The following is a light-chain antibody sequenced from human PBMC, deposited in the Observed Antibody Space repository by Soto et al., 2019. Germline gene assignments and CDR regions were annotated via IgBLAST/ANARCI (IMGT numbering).Light chain of an antibody. CDR2: AAS. CDR1: QSVSGH. J-gene: IGKJ1*01. Sequence: EIVMTQSPATLSVSPGERATLSCRASQSVSGHLAWYRQEPGQPPRLLVYAASTGATGLPARFRGSGSGTDFTLTINSLQSEDFAVYFCQQYHDGPWTFGQGTKVEIK. V-gene: IGKV3-15*01. CDR3: QQYHDGPWT.